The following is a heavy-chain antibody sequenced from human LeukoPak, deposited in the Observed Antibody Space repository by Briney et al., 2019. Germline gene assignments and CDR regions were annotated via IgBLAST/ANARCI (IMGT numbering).Heavy chain of an antibody. CDR2: ISGSTGRT. Sequence: GGSLRLSCAASGFTFSSSAMSWFRQAPGKGLEWVSAISGSTGRTYYADSVKGRFTISRDNSKNTLYLQMNSLRVEDTAVYQCAGEYGSGSYYLFDYWGQGTLVTVSS. V-gene: IGHV3-23*01. D-gene: IGHD3-10*01. J-gene: IGHJ4*02. CDR3: AGEYGSGSYYLFDY. CDR1: GFTFSSSA.